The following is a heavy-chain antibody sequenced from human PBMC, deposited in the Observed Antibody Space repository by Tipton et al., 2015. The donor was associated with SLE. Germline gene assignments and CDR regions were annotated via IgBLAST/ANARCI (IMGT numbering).Heavy chain of an antibody. V-gene: IGHV4-61*02. CDR3: ARVDRGPRNFDL. D-gene: IGHD1-26*01. Sequence: LRLSCTVSGRSITSGSYYWSWIRQPAGQGLEWIGRIYNTGATYYNPSLKSRVSMSVDTSKNQISLRLNSVTAADTAVYYCARVDRGPRNFDLWGRGTLVTVSS. CDR2: IYNTGAT. J-gene: IGHJ2*01. CDR1: GRSITSGSYY.